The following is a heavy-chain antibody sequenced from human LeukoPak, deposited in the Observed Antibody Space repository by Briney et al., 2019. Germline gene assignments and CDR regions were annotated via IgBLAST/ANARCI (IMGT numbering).Heavy chain of an antibody. CDR3: AKEKTGYSSSWYEFDY. J-gene: IGHJ4*02. V-gene: IGHV3-30*02. D-gene: IGHD6-13*01. CDR2: IRYDGSNK. Sequence: GGSLRLSCAASGFTFSSYGMHWVRQAPGKGLEWVAFIRYDGSNKYYADSVKGRFTISRDNFKNTLYLQMNSLRAEDTAVYYCAKEKTGYSSSWYEFDYWGQGTLVTVSS. CDR1: GFTFSSYG.